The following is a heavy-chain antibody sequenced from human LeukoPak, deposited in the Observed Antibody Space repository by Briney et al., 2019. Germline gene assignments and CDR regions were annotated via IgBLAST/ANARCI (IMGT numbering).Heavy chain of an antibody. CDR2: INHSGST. CDR1: VGSFSGYY. J-gene: IGHJ6*02. Sequence: SETLSLTCAVYVGSFSGYYWSLIRQPPGKGLEWIGEINHSGSTNYNPSLKSRVTIPVDTSKNQFSLKLSSVTAADTAVYYCARGGHRVRQLGIMDVWGQGTTVTVSS. D-gene: IGHD6-13*01. CDR3: ARGGHRVRQLGIMDV. V-gene: IGHV4-34*01.